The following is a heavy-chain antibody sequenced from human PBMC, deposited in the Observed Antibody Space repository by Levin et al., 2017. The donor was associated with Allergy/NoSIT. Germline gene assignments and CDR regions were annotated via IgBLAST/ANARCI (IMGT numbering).Heavy chain of an antibody. CDR1: GGSFSGYY. D-gene: IGHD2-2*02. J-gene: IGHJ3*02. CDR2: INHSGST. V-gene: IGHV4-34*01. Sequence: SETLSLTCAVYGGSFSGYYWSWIRQPPGKGLEWIGEINHSGSTNYNPSLKSRVTISVDTSKNQFSLKLSSVTAADTAVYYCARVGGYQPLLYGDRGRSVLAIAFDSWGQGTMVTVSS. CDR3: ARVGGYQPLLYGDRGRSVLAIAFDS.